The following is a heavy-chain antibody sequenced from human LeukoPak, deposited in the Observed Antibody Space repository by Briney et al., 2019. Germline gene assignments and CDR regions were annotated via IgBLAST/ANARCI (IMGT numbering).Heavy chain of an antibody. CDR2: RYPNTDAT. D-gene: IGHD2-8*01. CDR1: GYTFTGYY. Sequence: VASVKDSCKTSGYTFTGYYIHRVREGPGQGLEWMGWRYPNTDATKYAETFRGRVTMTRDTSISTAYLELTSLKSDDMAVYYCARVVYAPPPQPEYNWFDPWGQGTLVIVSS. V-gene: IGHV1-2*02. J-gene: IGHJ5*02. CDR3: ARVVYAPPPQPEYNWFDP.